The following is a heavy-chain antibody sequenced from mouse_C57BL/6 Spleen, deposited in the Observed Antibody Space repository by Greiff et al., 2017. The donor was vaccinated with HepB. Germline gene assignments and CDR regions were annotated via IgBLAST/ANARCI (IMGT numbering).Heavy chain of an antibody. CDR3: ASVDGNRGSFYYAMDV. V-gene: IGHV1-81*01. J-gene: IGHJ4*01. CDR1: GYTFTSYG. D-gene: IGHD1-1*02. Sequence: QVQLQQSGAELARPGASVKLSCKASGYTFTSYGMSWVKQRTGQGLEWIGEINPRSGNTYYNEKFKGKATLTADKSSSTAYMELRSLTSEDSAVYFCASVDGNRGSFYYAMDVWGQGTSVTVSS. CDR2: INPRSGNT.